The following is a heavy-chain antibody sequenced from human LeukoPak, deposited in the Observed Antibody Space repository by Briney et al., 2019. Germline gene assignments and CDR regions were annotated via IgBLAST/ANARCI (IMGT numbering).Heavy chain of an antibody. Sequence: GGSLRLSCVASGFTFSSYSMNWVRQAPGKGLEWVSSISSSSSYMYYADSVKGRFTISRDNAKNSLYLQMNSLRAEDTAVYYCARDLGDYGDYWGQGTLVTVSS. D-gene: IGHD4-17*01. V-gene: IGHV3-21*01. CDR2: ISSSSSYM. J-gene: IGHJ4*02. CDR1: GFTFSSYS. CDR3: ARDLGDYGDY.